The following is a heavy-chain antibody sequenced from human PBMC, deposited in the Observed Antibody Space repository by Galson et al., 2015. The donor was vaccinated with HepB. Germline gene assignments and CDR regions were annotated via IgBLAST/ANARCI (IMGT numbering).Heavy chain of an antibody. D-gene: IGHD3-3*01. Sequence: SLRLSCAASGFTFSNAWMSWVRQAPGKGLEWVGRIKSKTDGGTTDYAAPVKGRFTISRDDSKNTLYLQMNSLKTEDTAVYYCTTEHITTSSFPVYWGQGTLVTVSS. CDR2: IKSKTDGGTT. CDR3: TTEHITTSSFPVY. CDR1: GFTFSNAW. V-gene: IGHV3-15*01. J-gene: IGHJ4*02.